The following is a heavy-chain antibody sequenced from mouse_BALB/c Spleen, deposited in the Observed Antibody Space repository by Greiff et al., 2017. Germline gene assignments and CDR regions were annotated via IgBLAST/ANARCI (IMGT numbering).Heavy chain of an antibody. Sequence: DVKLQESGPGLVKPSQSLSLTCTVTGYSITSDYAWNWIRQFPGNKLEWMGYISYSGSTSYNPSLKSRISITRDTSKNQYYLQLNSVTTEDTATYYCARFLYDYAMDYWGQGTSVTVSS. CDR1: GYSITSDYA. V-gene: IGHV3-2*02. D-gene: IGHD2-4*01. CDR3: ARFLYDYAMDY. CDR2: ISYSGST. J-gene: IGHJ4*01.